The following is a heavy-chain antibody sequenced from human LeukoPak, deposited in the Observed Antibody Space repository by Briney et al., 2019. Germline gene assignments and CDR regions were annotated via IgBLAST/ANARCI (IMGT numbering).Heavy chain of an antibody. J-gene: IGHJ4*02. CDR1: GFTFGDYA. D-gene: IGHD6-13*01. Sequence: PGGSLRLSCTASGFTFGDYAMSWVREARGKGLEWVGFIRSKAYGGTTEYAASVKGRFTISRDDSKSIAYLQMNSLKTEDTAVYYCARARYVAAAGHTFDYWGQGTLVTVSS. CDR3: ARARYVAAAGHTFDY. CDR2: IRSKAYGGTT. V-gene: IGHV3-49*04.